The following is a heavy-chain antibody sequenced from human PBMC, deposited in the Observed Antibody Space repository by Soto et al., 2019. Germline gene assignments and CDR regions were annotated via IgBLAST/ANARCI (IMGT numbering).Heavy chain of an antibody. V-gene: IGHV4-4*07. Sequence: PSETLSLTCTVSGDSISSYFWSLIRQPAGKGLEWIGRVHTSGSTTYNPSLKSRVTMSVDTSKSQLSLKLTSVTAADTAVYYCAREKAVAFKGWFDPWGQGTLVTVSS. CDR1: GDSISSYF. CDR3: AREKAVAFKGWFDP. J-gene: IGHJ5*02. D-gene: IGHD6-19*01. CDR2: VHTSGST.